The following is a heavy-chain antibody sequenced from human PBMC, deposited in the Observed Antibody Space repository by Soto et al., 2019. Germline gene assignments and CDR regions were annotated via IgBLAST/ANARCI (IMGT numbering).Heavy chain of an antibody. CDR2: INAGNGNT. CDR1: GYTFTSYA. V-gene: IGHV1-3*01. Sequence: QVQLVQSGAEVKKPGASVKVSCKASGYTFTSYAMHWVRQAPGQRLEWMGWINAGNGNTKYSQKFQGRVTITRDTSASTAYMELSSLRSEDTAVYYGAHERGTPYYGSGISAFDSWGQGTMVTVSS. J-gene: IGHJ3*02. D-gene: IGHD3-10*01. CDR3: AHERGTPYYGSGISAFDS.